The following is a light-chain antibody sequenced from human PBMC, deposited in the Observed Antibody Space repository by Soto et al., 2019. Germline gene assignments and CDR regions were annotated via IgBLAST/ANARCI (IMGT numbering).Light chain of an antibody. V-gene: IGLV1-47*01. CDR2: RNN. CDR1: SSNIGSNY. CDR3: AAWDDSLCGAV. J-gene: IGLJ7*01. Sequence: QSVLTQPPSASGTPGQRVTISCSGSSSNIGSNYVYWYQQLPGTAPKLLIYRNNQRPSGVPDRFSGSTSGTSASLAISGLRSEDESDYYCAAWDDSLCGAVFGGGTQLTVL.